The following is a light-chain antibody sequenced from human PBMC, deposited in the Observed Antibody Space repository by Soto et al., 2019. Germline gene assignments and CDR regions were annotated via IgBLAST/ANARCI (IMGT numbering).Light chain of an antibody. CDR3: QQYNNWPRT. J-gene: IGKJ1*01. CDR2: GAS. Sequence: EIVMTQSPATLSVSPGERATLSCRASQSVRTTLAGYQQKPGQPPRLLIYGASTRATGIPARFSGSGSGTEFTLTISSLQSEDFAVYYCQQYNNWPRTFGQGTKVEIK. CDR1: QSVRTT. V-gene: IGKV3-15*01.